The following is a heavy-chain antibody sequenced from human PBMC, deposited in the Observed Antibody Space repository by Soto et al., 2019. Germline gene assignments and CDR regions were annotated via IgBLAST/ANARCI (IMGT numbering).Heavy chain of an antibody. J-gene: IGHJ5*02. CDR3: AKDPRGYSANYGGPNWFHP. CDR1: GFTFSSYA. Sequence: EVQLLESGGGLVQPGGSLRLSCAASGFTFSSYAMSWVRQAPGKGLEWVSGVSGSGDSTYYADSVKGRFTISRDNSKKTLYLQMNSLRAADTAVYYCAKDPRGYSANYGGPNWFHPWGQGTLVAVSS. CDR2: VSGSGDST. V-gene: IGHV3-23*01. D-gene: IGHD1-26*01.